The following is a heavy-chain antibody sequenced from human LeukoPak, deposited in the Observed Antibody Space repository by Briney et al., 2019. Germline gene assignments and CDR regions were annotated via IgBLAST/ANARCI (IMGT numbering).Heavy chain of an antibody. D-gene: IGHD1-26*01. CDR3: ARFGVGATHYFDY. CDR2: INPNSGGT. V-gene: IGHV1-2*02. J-gene: IGHJ4*02. Sequence: ASVKVSCKASGYTFTGYYMHWVRQAPGQGLEWMGWINPNSGGTNYAQKFQGRVTMTRDTSISTAYMELRRLRSDDTAVYYCARFGVGATHYFDYWGQGTLVTVSS. CDR1: GYTFTGYY.